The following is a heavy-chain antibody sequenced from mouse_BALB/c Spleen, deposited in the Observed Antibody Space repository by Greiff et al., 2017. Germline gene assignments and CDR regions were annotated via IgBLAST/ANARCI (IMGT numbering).Heavy chain of an antibody. CDR2: IRNKANGYTT. Sequence: EVQGVESGGGLVQPGGSLRLSCATSGFTFTDYYMSWVRQPPGKALEWLGFIRNKANGYTTEYSASVKGRFTISRDNSQSILYLQMNTLRAEDSATYYCARDIVGGFAYWGQGTLVTVSA. J-gene: IGHJ3*01. CDR3: ARDIVGGFAY. D-gene: IGHD2-12*01. V-gene: IGHV7-3*02. CDR1: GFTFTDYY.